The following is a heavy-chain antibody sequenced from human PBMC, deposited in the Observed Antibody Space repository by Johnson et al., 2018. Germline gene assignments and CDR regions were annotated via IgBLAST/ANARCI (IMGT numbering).Heavy chain of an antibody. D-gene: IGHD6-6*01. J-gene: IGHJ1*01. CDR2: IMCNSDNI. CDR3: SPGYSSSPNSEYFHH. V-gene: IGHV3-9*01. Sequence: VQLVESGGGLVQPGRSLRLSCAASRFTFDDDAMHWVRQAPGRGLEWVSGIMCNSDNIGYADSLKGRLTISRDNAKNTLYLQMNSPRAEDTAVDSFSPGYSSSPNSEYFHHWGQGTLVTVSS. CDR1: RFTFDDDA.